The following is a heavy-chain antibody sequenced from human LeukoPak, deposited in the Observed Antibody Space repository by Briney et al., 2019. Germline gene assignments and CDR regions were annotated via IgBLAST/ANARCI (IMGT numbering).Heavy chain of an antibody. CDR1: GGSISSYY. Sequence: KPSETLSLTCTVSGGSISSYYWSWIRQPPGKGLEWIGYIYYSGSTNYNPSLKSRVTISVDTSKNQFSLKLSSVTAADTAVYYCARKTGDLYYFDYWGQGTLVTVSS. V-gene: IGHV4-59*01. CDR2: IYYSGST. CDR3: ARKTGDLYYFDY. J-gene: IGHJ4*02. D-gene: IGHD7-27*01.